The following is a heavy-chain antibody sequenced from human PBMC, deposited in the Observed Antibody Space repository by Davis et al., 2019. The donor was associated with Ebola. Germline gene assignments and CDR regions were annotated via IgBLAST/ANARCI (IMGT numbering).Heavy chain of an antibody. D-gene: IGHD3-3*01. J-gene: IGHJ6*04. Sequence: GGSLRLSCAASAFSFISNYMSWVRQAPGKGLEWVSVIYSGGSTYYADSVKGRFTISRDNSKKTLYLQMNSLRAEDTAVYYCAKSGLSFGVVKYHYGMDVWGKGTTVTVSS. CDR3: AKSGLSFGVVKYHYGMDV. V-gene: IGHV3-53*01. CDR1: AFSFISNY. CDR2: IYSGGST.